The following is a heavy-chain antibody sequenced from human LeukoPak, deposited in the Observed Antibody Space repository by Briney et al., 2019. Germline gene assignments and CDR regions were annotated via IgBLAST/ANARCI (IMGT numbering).Heavy chain of an antibody. Sequence: GGSLRLSCAASGFTFSNAWMSWVRQAPGKGLEWVAAVWDAGTNTHYADSVKGRVTISRDNSKNTVYLQMNSLRAEDTAVYYCTRAPIGAAGPFDFWGQGTLVTVSS. CDR3: TRAPIGAAGPFDF. J-gene: IGHJ4*02. D-gene: IGHD6-13*01. CDR1: GFTFSNAW. V-gene: IGHV3-33*08. CDR2: VWDAGTNT.